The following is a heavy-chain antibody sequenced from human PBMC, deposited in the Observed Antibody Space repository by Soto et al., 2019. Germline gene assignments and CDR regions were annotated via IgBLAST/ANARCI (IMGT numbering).Heavy chain of an antibody. CDR1: GDSISSSTYY. V-gene: IGHV4-39*01. Sequence: SETLSLTCTVSGDSISSSTYYWGWIRQPPGKGLEWIGSMFYSGNTYYNPSLKSRVTMSIDTSKNQFSLKLNSVTAADTAVYYCVSPEGYYDSSGYTLDYWGQGALVTVSS. J-gene: IGHJ4*02. CDR2: MFYSGNT. CDR3: VSPEGYYDSSGYTLDY. D-gene: IGHD3-22*01.